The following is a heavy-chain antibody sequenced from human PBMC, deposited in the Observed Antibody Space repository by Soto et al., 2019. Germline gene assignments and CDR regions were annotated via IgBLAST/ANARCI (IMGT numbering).Heavy chain of an antibody. J-gene: IGHJ4*02. CDR1: GYTFTLFG. V-gene: IGHV1-18*01. Sequence: QVQLVQSGAEVKKPGASVKVSCTTSGYTFTLFGITWVRQAPGQGLAWMGWISPYNGDTKYAEKLEGRVTLTTDTSTDTAYMELTSLTSDDTAEYYCARGGQYRYFDYWGQGNLVTVSS. D-gene: IGHD2-2*02. CDR2: ISPYNGDT. CDR3: ARGGQYRYFDY.